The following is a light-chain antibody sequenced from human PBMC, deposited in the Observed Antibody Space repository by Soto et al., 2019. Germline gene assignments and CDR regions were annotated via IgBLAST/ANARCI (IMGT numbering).Light chain of an antibody. CDR2: AAS. V-gene: IGKV1-39*01. J-gene: IGKJ2*01. Sequence: DIQMTQSPSSLSASVGDRVTITCRPSQTISSYLNWYQQRPGKAPKLLIYAASSLQSGVPSRFSGSWSGTDFTLTISSLQPEDFATYYCQQSYITPYAFGQGTKLQIK. CDR3: QQSYITPYA. CDR1: QTISSY.